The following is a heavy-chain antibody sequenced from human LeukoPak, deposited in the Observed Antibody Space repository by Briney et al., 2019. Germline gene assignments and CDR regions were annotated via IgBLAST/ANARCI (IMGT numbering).Heavy chain of an antibody. V-gene: IGHV4-34*01. D-gene: IGHD4-17*01. CDR2: INHSGST. Sequence: PSQTLSLTCAVYGGSFSGYYWSWLRQPPGKGLEWIGEINHSGSTNYNPSLRSRVTISVDTSTNQFSLKLSSVTAADTAVYYCAGRTTVTTIDYWGQGTLVTVSS. CDR1: GGSFSGYY. CDR3: AGRTTVTTIDY. J-gene: IGHJ4*02.